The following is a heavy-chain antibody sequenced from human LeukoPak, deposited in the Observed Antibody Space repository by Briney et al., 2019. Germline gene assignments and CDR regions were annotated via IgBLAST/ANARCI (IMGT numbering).Heavy chain of an antibody. CDR1: GFTVSSNY. Sequence: GGSLRLSCAASGFTVSSNYMSWVRQAPGKGLEWVSVIYSGGSTYYADSVKGRFTISRDNSKNTLYPQMNSLRAEDTAVYYCARDHPIYYYDSSGYYSGWFDPWGQGTLVTASS. D-gene: IGHD3-22*01. CDR3: ARDHPIYYYDSSGYYSGWFDP. J-gene: IGHJ5*02. V-gene: IGHV3-53*01. CDR2: IYSGGST.